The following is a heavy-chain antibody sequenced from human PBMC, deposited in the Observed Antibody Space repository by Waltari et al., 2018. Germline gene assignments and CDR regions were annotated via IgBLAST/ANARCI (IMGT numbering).Heavy chain of an antibody. Sequence: QLHLQLSGPGLVKPSETLSLTCAVSGTSVTTTNYFRGWFRQPPGKGLQWIGRIYFTGSTDYNPSLKSRVTISIDTSTNQFSLNLRSVTAADTAVYYCARGIWQQLAHFDSWGQGTLVTVSS. D-gene: IGHD6-13*01. CDR2: IYFTGST. J-gene: IGHJ4*02. V-gene: IGHV4-39*01. CDR3: ARGIWQQLAHFDS. CDR1: GTSVTTTNYF.